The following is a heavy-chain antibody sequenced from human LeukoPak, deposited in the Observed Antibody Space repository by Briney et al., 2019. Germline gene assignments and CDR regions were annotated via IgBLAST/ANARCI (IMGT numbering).Heavy chain of an antibody. D-gene: IGHD1-26*01. J-gene: IGHJ6*01. CDR1: GFTFSNYA. CDR2: ISGSGGYT. V-gene: IGHV3-23*01. Sequence: GGSLRLSCAASGFTFSNYAMSWVRQAPGKGLEWVSVISGSGGYTNYADSVKGRFTISRVNSKNTLYLEMNSLRAEDTAIYYCAKMKGHPLPKYYMDVWGQGTTVTVSS. CDR3: AKMKGHPLPKYYMDV.